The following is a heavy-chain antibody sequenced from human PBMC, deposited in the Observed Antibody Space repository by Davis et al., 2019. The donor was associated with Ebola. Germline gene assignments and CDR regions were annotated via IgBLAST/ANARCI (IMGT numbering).Heavy chain of an antibody. J-gene: IGHJ4*02. CDR2: INPSGGST. CDR1: GYTFTSYY. D-gene: IGHD5-18*01. Sequence: ASVKVSCKASGYTFTSYYMHWVRQAPGQGLEWMGIINPSGGSTSYAQKFQGRVTMTRDTSTSTVYMEPSSLRSEDTAVYYCASSGLQLWLNYWGQGTLVTVSS. CDR3: ASSGLQLWLNY. V-gene: IGHV1-46*01.